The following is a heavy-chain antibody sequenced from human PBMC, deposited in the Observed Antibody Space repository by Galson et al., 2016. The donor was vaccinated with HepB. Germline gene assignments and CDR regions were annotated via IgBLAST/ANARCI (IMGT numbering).Heavy chain of an antibody. D-gene: IGHD3-3*01. J-gene: IGHJ1*01. V-gene: IGHV4-59*01. CDR1: GGSISGYY. CDR2: IYYTGST. Sequence: SETLSLTCTVSGGSISGYYWSWIRQPPGKGLEWIASIYYTGSTNYNTSLESRVTISGDTSKNQFSLKMRSVTAAVTAVYYCARSSGPVAERFQHWGQCTLVTVSS. CDR3: ARSSGPVAERFQH.